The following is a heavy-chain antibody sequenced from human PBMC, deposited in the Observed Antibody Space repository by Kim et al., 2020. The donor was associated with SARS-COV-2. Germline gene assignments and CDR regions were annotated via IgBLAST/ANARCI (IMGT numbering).Heavy chain of an antibody. V-gene: IGHV3-23*01. D-gene: IGHD2-2*03. CDR3: MKGGWGWIWDH. J-gene: IGHJ4*02. CDR2: IDGSDGTT. Sequence: GGSLRLSCTTSGFTFTGYAMSWVRQAPGKGLEWVSSIDGSDGTTYYVDSVKGRFTISRDNSKSTLYLQMSTLRADDTAVYYCMKGGWGWIWDHWGQGTRV. CDR1: GFTFTGYA.